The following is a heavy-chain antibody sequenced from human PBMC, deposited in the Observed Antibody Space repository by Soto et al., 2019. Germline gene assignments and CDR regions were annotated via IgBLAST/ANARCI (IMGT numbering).Heavy chain of an antibody. J-gene: IGHJ4*02. CDR2: INAGNGNT. D-gene: IGHD4-4*01. CDR3: ASPRNLKYSNYPGPLDY. Sequence: QVPLVQSGAEVKKPGASVKVSCKASGYTFTSYAMHWVRQAPGQRLEWMGWINAGNGNTKYSQKFQGRVTITRDTSASTAYMELSSLRSEDTAVYYCASPRNLKYSNYPGPLDYWGQGTLVTVSS. V-gene: IGHV1-3*01. CDR1: GYTFTSYA.